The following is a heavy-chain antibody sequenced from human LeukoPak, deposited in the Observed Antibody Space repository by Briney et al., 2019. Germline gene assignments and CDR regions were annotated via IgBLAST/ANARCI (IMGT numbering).Heavy chain of an antibody. CDR1: GFTVSSNY. J-gene: IGHJ4*02. D-gene: IGHD6-13*01. V-gene: IGHV3-21*01. CDR2: ISSSSSCI. CDR3: ARDRARGIAAATPHDY. Sequence: GGSLRLSCAASGFTVSSNYMNWVRQAPGKGLEWVSSISSSSSCIYYADSVKGRFTISRDNAKNSLYLQMNSLRAEDTAVYYCARDRARGIAAATPHDYWGQGTLVTVSS.